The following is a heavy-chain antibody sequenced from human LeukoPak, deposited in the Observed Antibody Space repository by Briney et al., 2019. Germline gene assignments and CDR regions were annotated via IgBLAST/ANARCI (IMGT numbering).Heavy chain of an antibody. CDR2: ISYDGSNK. J-gene: IGHJ6*02. Sequence: GGSLRLSCAASGFTFSSYAMHWVRQAPGKGLEWVAVISYDGSNKYYADSVKGRFTISRDNFKNTLYLQMNSLRAEDTAVYYCARSPREFVAYYHYGMDVWGQGTTVTVSS. D-gene: IGHD3-10*01. CDR3: ARSPREFVAYYHYGMDV. CDR1: GFTFSSYA. V-gene: IGHV3-30*14.